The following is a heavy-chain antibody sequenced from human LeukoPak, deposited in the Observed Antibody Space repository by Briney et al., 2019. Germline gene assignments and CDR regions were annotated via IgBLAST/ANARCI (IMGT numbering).Heavy chain of an antibody. CDR1: GFSFGDFW. CDR3: ARDGHCSGGTCYSQWNY. D-gene: IGHD2-15*01. CDR2: MNPDGRTK. V-gene: IGHV3-7*01. J-gene: IGHJ4*02. Sequence: GGSLRLSCSASGFSFGDFWMSWVRPAPGKGLAWVANMNPDGRTKQYVGSVKGRFTISRDNAKNSLWLQMNSLRAEDTAVYYCARDGHCSGGTCYSQWNYWGQGALVSVSS.